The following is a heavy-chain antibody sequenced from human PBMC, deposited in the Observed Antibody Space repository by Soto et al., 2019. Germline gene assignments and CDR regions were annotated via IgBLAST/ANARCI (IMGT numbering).Heavy chain of an antibody. V-gene: IGHV1-69*13. CDR2: IIPIFGTA. J-gene: IGHJ5*02. CDR1: GGTFSSYA. CDR3: AGDADTALLGFDP. Sequence: ASVKVSCKASGGTFSSYAISWVRQAPGQGLEWMGGIIPIFGTANYAQKFQGRVTITADESTSTAYMELSSLRSEDTAVYYCAGDADTALLGFDPWGQGTLVTVSS. D-gene: IGHD5-18*01.